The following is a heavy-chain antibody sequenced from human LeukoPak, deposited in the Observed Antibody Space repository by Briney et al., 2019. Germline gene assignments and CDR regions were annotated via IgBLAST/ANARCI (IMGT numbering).Heavy chain of an antibody. D-gene: IGHD6-13*01. V-gene: IGHV3-33*01. CDR3: ARGAAAGSFDY. Sequence: GGSLRLSCAASGFTFSSYGMHWVRQAPGKGLEWVAVIWYDGSNKYYADSVKDRFTISRDNSKNTLYLQMNSLRAEDTAVYYCARGAAAGSFDYWGQGTLVTVSS. CDR1: GFTFSSYG. CDR2: IWYDGSNK. J-gene: IGHJ4*02.